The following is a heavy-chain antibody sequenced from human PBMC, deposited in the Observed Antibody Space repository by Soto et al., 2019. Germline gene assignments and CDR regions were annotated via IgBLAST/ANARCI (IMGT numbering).Heavy chain of an antibody. CDR3: ARGGRAQNILTGYSYYYYGMDV. J-gene: IGHJ6*02. D-gene: IGHD3-9*01. V-gene: IGHV4-34*01. CDR1: GGSFSGYY. Sequence: SETLSLTCAVYGGSFSGYYWSWIRQPPGKGLEWIGEINHSGSTNYKPSLKSRVTISVDTSKNQFSLKLSSVTAADTAVYYCARGGRAQNILTGYSYYYYGMDVWGQGTTVTVS. CDR2: INHSGST.